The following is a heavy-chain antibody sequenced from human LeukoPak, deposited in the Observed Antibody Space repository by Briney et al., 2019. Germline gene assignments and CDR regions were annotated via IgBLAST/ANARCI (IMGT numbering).Heavy chain of an antibody. CDR3: ARVTAY. CDR1: GGSISSGSYY. D-gene: IGHD3-16*01. J-gene: IGHJ4*02. Sequence: SETLSLTCTVSGGSISSGSYYWSWIRQPAGKGLEWIGRIYTSGSTNYNPSLKSRVTISVDTSKNQFSLKLTSVTAADTAIYYCARVTAYWGQGTLVTVSS. CDR2: IYTSGST. V-gene: IGHV4-61*02.